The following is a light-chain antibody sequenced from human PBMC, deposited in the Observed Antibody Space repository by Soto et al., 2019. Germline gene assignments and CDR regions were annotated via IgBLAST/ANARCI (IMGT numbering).Light chain of an antibody. J-gene: IGKJ4*01. CDR1: QSVSSSY. CDR2: GAS. V-gene: IGKV3-20*01. Sequence: EIVLTQSPGTLSLSPGERATLSCRASQSVSSSYLAWYQQKPGQAPRLLIYGASSRATGIPDRFSGSGSGTDFTLTISRLEPEDFAVYDCQQYGSSRALTFGGGTKVEIK. CDR3: QQYGSSRALT.